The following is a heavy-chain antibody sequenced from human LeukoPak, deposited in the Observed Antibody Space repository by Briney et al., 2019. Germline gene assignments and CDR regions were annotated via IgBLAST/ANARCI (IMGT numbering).Heavy chain of an antibody. CDR2: IYYSGST. CDR3: ARGPTRWLQFRTGVGYFDY. CDR1: GVSISSYY. Sequence: SETLSLTCTVSGVSISSYYWSWIRQPPGKGLEWIGYIYYSGSTNYNPSLKSRVTISVDTSKNQFSLKLSSVTAADTAVYYCARGPTRWLQFRTGVGYFDYWGQGTLVTVSS. V-gene: IGHV4-59*12. D-gene: IGHD5-24*01. J-gene: IGHJ4*02.